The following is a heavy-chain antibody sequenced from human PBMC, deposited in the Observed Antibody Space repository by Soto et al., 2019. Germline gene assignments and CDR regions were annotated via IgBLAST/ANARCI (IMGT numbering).Heavy chain of an antibody. CDR2: IYYSGST. J-gene: IGHJ4*02. D-gene: IGHD2-15*01. CDR1: GGSISSGVYY. Sequence: QVQLQESGPGLVKPSQTLSLTCTVSGGSISSGVYYWSWIRQHPGKGLEWIGYIYYSGSTYYNTSLKSRVTISVDTSKNQFSLELSSVTAADTAVYYCAREGCSGGSCYFDYWGQGTLVTVSS. CDR3: AREGCSGGSCYFDY. V-gene: IGHV4-31*03.